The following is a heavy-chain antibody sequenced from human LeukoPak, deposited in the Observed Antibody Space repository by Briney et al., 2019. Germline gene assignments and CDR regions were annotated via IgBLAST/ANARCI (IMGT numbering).Heavy chain of an antibody. D-gene: IGHD5-18*01. J-gene: IGHJ4*02. Sequence: GGSLRLSCAASGFTFSSYSMNWVRQAPGKGLEWVSSISSSSSSYIYYADSVKGRFTISRDNAKNSLYLQMNSLRAEDTAVYYCARAVDTAMVTLASGYWGQGTLVTVSS. V-gene: IGHV3-21*01. CDR1: GFTFSSYS. CDR2: ISSSSSSYI. CDR3: ARAVDTAMVTLASGY.